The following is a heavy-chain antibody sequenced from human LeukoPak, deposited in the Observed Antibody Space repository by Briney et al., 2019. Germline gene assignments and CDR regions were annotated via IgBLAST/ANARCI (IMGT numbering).Heavy chain of an antibody. CDR3: ARDAGYDSSGKPPVDY. Sequence: AASVTVSCKASGYTFTSYAMSWVRQAPGQGLEWMGWINTNTGNPTYAQGFTGRFVFSLDTSVSTAYLQISSLKAEDTAVYYCARDAGYDSSGKPPVDYWGQGTLVTVSS. CDR2: INTNTGNP. V-gene: IGHV7-4-1*02. D-gene: IGHD3-22*01. J-gene: IGHJ4*02. CDR1: GYTFTSYA.